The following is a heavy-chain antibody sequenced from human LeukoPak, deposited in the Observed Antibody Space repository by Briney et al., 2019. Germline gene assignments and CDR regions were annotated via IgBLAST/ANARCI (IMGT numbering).Heavy chain of an antibody. CDR2: IYSGGST. CDR1: GFTVSNSY. Sequence: HAGGSLRLSCAASGFTVSNSYLSWVRQAPGKGLEWVSIIYSGGSTYYADSVKGRFTISRDNSKNTLYLQMNSLRAEDTAVYYCGRDTPDYNSGSYGINYWGQGTLVTVSS. CDR3: GRDTPDYNSGSYGINY. J-gene: IGHJ4*02. V-gene: IGHV3-53*01. D-gene: IGHD3-10*01.